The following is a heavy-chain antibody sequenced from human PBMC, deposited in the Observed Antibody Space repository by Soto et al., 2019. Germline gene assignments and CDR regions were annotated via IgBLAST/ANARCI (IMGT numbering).Heavy chain of an antibody. V-gene: IGHV1-69*13. CDR1: GGTFSSYA. J-gene: IGHJ6*02. D-gene: IGHD2-15*01. Sequence: SVKVSCKASGGTFSSYAISWVRQAPGQGLEWMGGIIPIFGTANYAQKFQGRVTITADESTSTAYMELSSLRSEDTAVYYCARDTGLVVGVAAEYYYYGMDVWGQGTTVTVAS. CDR3: ARDTGLVVGVAAEYYYYGMDV. CDR2: IIPIFGTA.